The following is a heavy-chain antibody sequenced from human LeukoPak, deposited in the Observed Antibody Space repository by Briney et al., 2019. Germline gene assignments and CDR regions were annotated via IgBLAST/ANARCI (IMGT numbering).Heavy chain of an antibody. V-gene: IGHV3-23*01. Sequence: GGSLRLSCAASGFTFSSYAMSWVRQAPGKGLEWVSAISGSGGSTYYADSVKGRFTISRDNSKNTLYLQMNSLRAEDTAVYYCARVDYADDQYFHHWGQGTLVTVSS. J-gene: IGHJ1*01. CDR1: GFTFSSYA. CDR2: ISGSGGST. CDR3: ARVDYADDQYFHH. D-gene: IGHD4/OR15-4a*01.